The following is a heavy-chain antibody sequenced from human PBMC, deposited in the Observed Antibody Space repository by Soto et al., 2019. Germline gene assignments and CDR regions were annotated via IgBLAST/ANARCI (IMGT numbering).Heavy chain of an antibody. CDR1: GFTFSNSW. D-gene: IGHD3-16*01. V-gene: IGHV3-7*05. Sequence: EVQLVESGGGLVQPGGSLRLSCAVSGFTFSNSWLSWVRQAPGKGLEWGANINQDGSDKYYVDSVKGRFTISRDNAKNSLYLQMNSLRAEDTAIYYCARVSPVMSPGYWGQGTLVTVSS. CDR3: ARVSPVMSPGY. CDR2: INQDGSDK. J-gene: IGHJ4*02.